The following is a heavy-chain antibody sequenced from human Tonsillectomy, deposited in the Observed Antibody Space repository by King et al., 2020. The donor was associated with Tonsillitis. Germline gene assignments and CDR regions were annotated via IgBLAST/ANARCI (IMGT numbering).Heavy chain of an antibody. CDR2: INSDGSST. CDR3: ARGKPTWWFGELLLVY. V-gene: IGHV3-74*01. Sequence: DVQLVESGGGLVQPGGSLRLSCAASGFTFSSYWMHWVRQAPGKGLVWVSRINSDGSSTSYADSVKGRFTISRDNAKNTLYLQMNSLRAEDTAVYYCARGKPTWWFGELLLVYWGQGTLVTVSS. D-gene: IGHD3-10*01. J-gene: IGHJ4*02. CDR1: GFTFSSYW.